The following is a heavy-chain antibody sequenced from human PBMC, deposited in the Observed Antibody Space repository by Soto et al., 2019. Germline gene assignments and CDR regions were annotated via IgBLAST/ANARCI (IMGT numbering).Heavy chain of an antibody. D-gene: IGHD6-19*01. Sequence: QITLKESGPTLVKPRQTLTLTCTFSGFSLTTDGVGVSWIRQPPGKALEWLALIYWDDDNRYNASLKSRLTISKDTSKNQVVLKMINVDPVDTATYYCAHQLIGWGDAFDVWGQGTMVTVSS. J-gene: IGHJ3*01. CDR1: GFSLTTDGVG. V-gene: IGHV2-5*02. CDR3: AHQLIGWGDAFDV. CDR2: IYWDDDN.